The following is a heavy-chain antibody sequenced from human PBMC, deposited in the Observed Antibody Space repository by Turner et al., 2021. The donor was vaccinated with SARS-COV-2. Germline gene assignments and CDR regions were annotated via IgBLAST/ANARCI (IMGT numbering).Heavy chain of an antibody. CDR1: GFTLSSSG. D-gene: IGHD2-21*01. J-gene: IGHJ4*02. CDR3: SKGVVSFDY. Sequence: EVQLLESGGGLVQPGGSLRLSCAASGFTLSSSGMSWVRLAPGKGLEWVSGIPASSSTTNYADSLKGRFTISRDNSESTLYLQMNSLRVEDTAIYYCSKGVVSFDYWGQGVLVTVSS. CDR2: IPASSSTT. V-gene: IGHV3-23*01.